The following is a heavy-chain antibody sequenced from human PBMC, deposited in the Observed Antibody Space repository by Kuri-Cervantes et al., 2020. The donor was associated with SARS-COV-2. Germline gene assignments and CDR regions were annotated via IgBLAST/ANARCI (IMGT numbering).Heavy chain of an antibody. D-gene: IGHD3-3*01. CDR2: ISGSGGST. CDR3: AKDYSVLRFLGGRGGFDY. J-gene: IGHJ4*02. V-gene: IGHV3-23*01. CDR1: GFTFSSYW. Sequence: GESLKISCAASGFTFSSYWMSWVRQAPGKGLEWVSAISGSGGSTYYADSVKGRFTISRDNSKNTLYLQMNSLRAEDTAVYYCAKDYSVLRFLGGRGGFDYWGQGTLVTVSS.